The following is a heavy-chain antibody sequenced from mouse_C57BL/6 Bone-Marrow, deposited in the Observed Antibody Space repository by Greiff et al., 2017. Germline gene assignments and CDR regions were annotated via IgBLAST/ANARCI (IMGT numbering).Heavy chain of an antibody. J-gene: IGHJ1*03. Sequence: QVQLQQSGAELARPGASVKLSCKASGYTFTSYGISWVKQRTGQGLEWIGEIYPRSGNTYYNEKFKGKATLTADESSSTAYMELRSLTSEDSAVYFCARTTMVTTSYWYFDVWGTGTTVTVSS. V-gene: IGHV1-81*01. CDR3: ARTTMVTTSYWYFDV. D-gene: IGHD2-2*01. CDR1: GYTFTSYG. CDR2: IYPRSGNT.